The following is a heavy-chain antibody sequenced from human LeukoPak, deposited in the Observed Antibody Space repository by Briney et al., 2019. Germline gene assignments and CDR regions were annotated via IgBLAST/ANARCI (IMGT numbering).Heavy chain of an antibody. V-gene: IGHV3-74*01. CDR2: INSDGSST. Sequence: PGGSLRLSCAASGFTFSSYWMHWVRQAPGKGLVWVSRINSDGSSTSYADSVKGRFTISRDNAKNTLYLQMNSLRAEDTAVYYCARDSGRYCSGGSCANWFDPWGQGTLVTVSS. D-gene: IGHD2-15*01. CDR1: GFTFSSYW. CDR3: ARDSGRYCSGGSCANWFDP. J-gene: IGHJ5*02.